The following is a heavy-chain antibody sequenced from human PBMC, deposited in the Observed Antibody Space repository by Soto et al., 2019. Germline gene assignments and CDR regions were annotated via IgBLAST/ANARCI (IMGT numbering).Heavy chain of an antibody. V-gene: IGHV1-2*02. D-gene: IGHD3-10*01. CDR3: ARAPPGPSPRWDV. CDR2: IHLNSGGT. J-gene: IGHJ6*02. CDR1: GYTFTGYY. Sequence: GASVKVSCKASGYTFTGYYVHWVRQAPGHGLEWLGWIHLNSGGTNYAQSFQGRVTMTGDMSVSTVYMEMTSVTAADTAMYYCARAPPGPSPRWDVWGQGTTVTVSS.